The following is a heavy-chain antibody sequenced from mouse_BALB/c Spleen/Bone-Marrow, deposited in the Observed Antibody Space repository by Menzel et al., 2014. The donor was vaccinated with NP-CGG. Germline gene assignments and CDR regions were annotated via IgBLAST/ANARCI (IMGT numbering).Heavy chain of an antibody. CDR2: IYPSDSYT. Sequence: VKLQESGAELVRPGASVKVSCKASGYTFXSYWINWVKQRPGQGLEWIGNIYPSDSYTNYNQNFKDKATLTVDKSSSAAYMQLSSPTSEDSAVYYCTRQYGNYYAMDYWGQGTSVTVSS. J-gene: IGHJ4*01. V-gene: IGHV1S126*01. CDR1: GYTFXSYW. D-gene: IGHD2-10*02. CDR3: TRQYGNYYAMDY.